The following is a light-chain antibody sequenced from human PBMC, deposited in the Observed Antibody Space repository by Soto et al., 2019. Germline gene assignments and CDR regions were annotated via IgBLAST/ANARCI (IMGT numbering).Light chain of an antibody. Sequence: DIVMTQSPATLSVSTGERATLSCRASQSGSSNLAWYQQKPGQAPRLLIYGASTRATGIPARFSGSGSGTEFTLTISSLQSEDFAVYYCQQYNNWPPERTFGQGTKVEIK. V-gene: IGKV3-15*01. J-gene: IGKJ1*01. CDR2: GAS. CDR1: QSGSSN. CDR3: QQYNNWPPERT.